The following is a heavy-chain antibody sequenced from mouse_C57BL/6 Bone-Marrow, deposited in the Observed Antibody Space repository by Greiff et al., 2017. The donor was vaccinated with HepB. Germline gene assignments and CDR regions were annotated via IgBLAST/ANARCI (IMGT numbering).Heavy chain of an antibody. D-gene: IGHD1-1*01. CDR1: GYTFTSYW. CDR3: ARRALRALYFDY. Sequence: VQLQESGAELVKPGASVKMSCKASGYTFTSYWITWVKQRPGQGLEWIGDIYPGSGSTNYNEKFKSKATLTVDTSSSTAYMQLSSLTSEDSAVYYCARRALRALYFDYWGQGTTLTVSS. J-gene: IGHJ2*01. CDR2: IYPGSGST. V-gene: IGHV1-55*01.